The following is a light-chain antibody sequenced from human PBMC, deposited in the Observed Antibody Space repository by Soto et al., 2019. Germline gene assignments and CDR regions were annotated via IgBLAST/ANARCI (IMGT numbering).Light chain of an antibody. CDR1: QSIHSW. Sequence: TQSPSTLSASVGDRVTITCRASQSIHSWLAWYQQKPGRTPKLLIYKASTLESGVPSRFSGSGSGTEFTLTISSMQPDDFATYYCQQYNTHPYTFGQGTKVDIK. J-gene: IGKJ2*01. CDR2: KAS. V-gene: IGKV1-5*03. CDR3: QQYNTHPYT.